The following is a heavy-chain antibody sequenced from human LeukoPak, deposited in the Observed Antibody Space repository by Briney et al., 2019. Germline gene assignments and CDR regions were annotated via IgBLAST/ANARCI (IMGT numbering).Heavy chain of an antibody. J-gene: IGHJ6*03. Sequence: ASVKVSCKASGYTFTSYDINWVRQATGQGLEWMGWINPNSGNTGYAQKFQGRVTITRNTSISTAYMELSSLRSEDTAVYYCARGDGYSYGSLNYYYYMDVWGKGTTVTVSS. V-gene: IGHV1-8*03. D-gene: IGHD5-18*01. CDR1: GYTFTSYD. CDR3: ARGDGYSYGSLNYYYYMDV. CDR2: INPNSGNT.